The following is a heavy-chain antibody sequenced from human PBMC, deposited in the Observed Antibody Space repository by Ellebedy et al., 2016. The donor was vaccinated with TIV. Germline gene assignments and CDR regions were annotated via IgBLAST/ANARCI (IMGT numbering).Heavy chain of an antibody. CDR3: VKADRYYEILTGYFDY. Sequence: GESLKISXSASGFTFNNYATHWVRQAPGKGLEYVSGIRNNGGNTYYADSVRGRFIISRDNSKYMMYLQMNSLRPEDTAVYYCVKADRYYEILTGYFDYWGQGTLVTVSS. CDR1: GFTFNNYA. V-gene: IGHV3-64D*06. J-gene: IGHJ4*02. D-gene: IGHD3-9*01. CDR2: IRNNGGNT.